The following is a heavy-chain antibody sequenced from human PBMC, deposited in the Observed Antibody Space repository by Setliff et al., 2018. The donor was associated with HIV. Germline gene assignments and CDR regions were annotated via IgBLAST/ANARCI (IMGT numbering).Heavy chain of an antibody. CDR1: GGSFSNYY. D-gene: IGHD1-1*01. CDR3: ARLEPNYYYYYMDV. V-gene: IGHV4-34*01. J-gene: IGHJ6*03. CDR2: IDHRGST. Sequence: PSETLSLTCTVTGGSFSNYYWTWIRQPPGKGLEWIGEIDHRGSTYYSPSLKSRVTISIDTSKNHFSLKLTSVTAADTAVHYCARLEPNYYYYYMDVWGKGTTVTVSS.